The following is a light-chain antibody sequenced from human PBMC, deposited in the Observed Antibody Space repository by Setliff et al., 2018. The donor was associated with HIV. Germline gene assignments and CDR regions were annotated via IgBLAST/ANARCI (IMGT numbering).Light chain of an antibody. J-gene: IGLJ1*01. Sequence: QSVLTQPASVSGSAGQSITISCTGTSSDVGNYNLVSWYQQYPGKAPKLIIYEVRKRPPGVSYRFSGSKSGDTASLTISGLQAEDEADYHCCSYAGTNKYVFGTGTKVTVL. CDR1: SSDVGNYNL. CDR2: EVR. CDR3: CSYAGTNKYV. V-gene: IGLV2-23*02.